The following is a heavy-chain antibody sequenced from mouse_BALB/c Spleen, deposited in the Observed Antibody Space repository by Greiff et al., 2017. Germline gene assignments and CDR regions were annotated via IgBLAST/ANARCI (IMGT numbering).Heavy chain of an antibody. J-gene: IGHJ2*01. CDR2: ISSGGGST. D-gene: IGHD1-1*01. V-gene: IGHV5-12-1*01. Sequence: EVQLVESGGGLVKPGGSLKLSCAASGFAFSSYDMSWVRQTPEKRLEWVAYISSGGGSTYYPDTVKGRFTISRDNAKNTLYLQMSSLKSEDTAMYYCARHLLRDYWGQGTTLTVSS. CDR3: ARHLLRDY. CDR1: GFAFSSYD.